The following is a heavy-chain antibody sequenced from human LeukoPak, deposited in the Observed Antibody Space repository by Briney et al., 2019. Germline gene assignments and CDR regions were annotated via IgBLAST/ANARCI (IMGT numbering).Heavy chain of an antibody. Sequence: ASVTVSCKASGYTFTSYGISWVRQAPGQGLEWMGWISAYNGNTHYAQKLQDRVTMTTDTSTSTAYMELRSLRSDDTAVYYGARSHSYYSYAQFDPWGQGTLVTVSS. CDR2: ISAYNGNT. V-gene: IGHV1-18*01. CDR1: GYTFTSYG. CDR3: ARSHSYYSYAQFDP. D-gene: IGHD3-22*01. J-gene: IGHJ5*02.